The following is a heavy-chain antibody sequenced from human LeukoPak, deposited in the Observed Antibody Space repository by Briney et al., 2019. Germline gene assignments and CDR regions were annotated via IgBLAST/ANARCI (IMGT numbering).Heavy chain of an antibody. V-gene: IGHV3-53*01. CDR2: IYSGGST. Sequence: GGSLRLSCAASGFTFSDYYMSWIRQAPGKGLEWVSVIYSGGSTYYADSVKGRFTISRDNSRNTLYLQMNSLRAEDTAVYYCAGGTTVVTHFDYWGQGTLVTVSS. J-gene: IGHJ4*02. CDR3: AGGTTVVTHFDY. CDR1: GFTFSDYY. D-gene: IGHD4-23*01.